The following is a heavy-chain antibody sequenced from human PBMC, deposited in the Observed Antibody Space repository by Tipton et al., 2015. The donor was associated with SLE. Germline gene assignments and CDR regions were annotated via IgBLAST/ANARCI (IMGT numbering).Heavy chain of an antibody. J-gene: IGHJ6*02. CDR2: ISSSGSTI. D-gene: IGHD1-26*01. CDR1: GFTFSSYE. CDR3: ARGGKWRVGATRGYYAMDV. Sequence: SLRLSCAASGFTFSSYEMNWVRQAPGKGLEWVSYISSSGSTIYYADSVRGRLTISRDNAKNSLFLQMNSLRAEDTAVYYCARGGKWRVGATRGYYAMDVWGQGTTVTVSS. V-gene: IGHV3-48*03.